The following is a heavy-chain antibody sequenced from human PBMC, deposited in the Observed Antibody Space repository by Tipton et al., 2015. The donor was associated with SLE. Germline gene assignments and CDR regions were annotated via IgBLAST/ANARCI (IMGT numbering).Heavy chain of an antibody. CDR1: GVSISSSRYYSS. J-gene: IGHJ6*02. Sequence: TLSLTCTVSGVSISSSRYYSSWSWIRQSAGKGLEWIGRISSTGSTNYNPSLKSRVTMSVDTSKNQISLKLSSVTAADTAVYYCARGCSSSTCEPFYFFGMDVWGQGTTVTVSS. CDR2: ISSTGST. V-gene: IGHV4-61*02. CDR3: ARGCSSSTCEPFYFFGMDV. D-gene: IGHD2-2*01.